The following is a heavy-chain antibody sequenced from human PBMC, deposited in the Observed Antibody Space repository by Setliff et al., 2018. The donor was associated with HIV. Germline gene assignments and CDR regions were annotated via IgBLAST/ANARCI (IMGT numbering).Heavy chain of an antibody. CDR3: ARDAETSHFWSGSNWYFDY. V-gene: IGHV3-33*01. D-gene: IGHD3-3*01. CDR2: IWYDGSNK. J-gene: IGHJ4*02. CDR1: GFTFSSYG. Sequence: PGGSLRLSCAASGFTFSSYGMHWVRQAPGKGLGWVAVIWYDGSNKYYADSVKGRFTISRDNSKNTLYLQMNSLRAEDTAVYYCARDAETSHFWSGSNWYFDYWGQGTLVTVSS.